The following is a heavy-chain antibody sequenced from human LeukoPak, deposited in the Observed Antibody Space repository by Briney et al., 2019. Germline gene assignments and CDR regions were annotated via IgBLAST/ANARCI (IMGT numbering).Heavy chain of an antibody. V-gene: IGHV3-23*01. CDR1: GFTFSSYA. Sequence: GSLRLSCAASGFTFSSYAMSWVRQAPGKGLEWVSAISGSGGSTYYADSVKGRFTISRDNSKNTLYLQMNSLSVEDTAVYYCARDSSGWYHWFDPWGQGTLVTVSS. D-gene: IGHD6-19*01. J-gene: IGHJ5*02. CDR3: ARDSSGWYHWFDP. CDR2: ISGSGGST.